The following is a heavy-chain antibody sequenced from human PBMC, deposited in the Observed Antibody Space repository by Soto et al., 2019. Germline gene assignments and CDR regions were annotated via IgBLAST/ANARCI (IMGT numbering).Heavy chain of an antibody. Sequence: KVSCKTSGYTFTSYDINWVRQAPGQGLEWVGWMNTNSDDTRSAQKFRGRLTLTRDKSMRAVYMKLSNLRPDDSAVYYCAREWSAAGHFYGMDVWGQGTTVTV. CDR3: AREWSAAGHFYGMDV. V-gene: IGHV1-8*01. D-gene: IGHD6-13*01. CDR1: GYTFTSYD. J-gene: IGHJ6*02. CDR2: MNTNSDDT.